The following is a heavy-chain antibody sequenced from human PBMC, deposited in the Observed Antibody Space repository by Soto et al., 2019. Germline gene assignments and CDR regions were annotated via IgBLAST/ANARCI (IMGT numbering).Heavy chain of an antibody. CDR2: SRGSSCST. V-gene: IGHV3-23*01. CDR1: GFPFMPYS. D-gene: IGHD2-2*01. Sequence: GVPLGLSGAASGFPFMPYSMGWFRTAPGKGLECVSASRGSSCSTYYAYSLKGRFTISRENSKNTLFLQMKRMRAEDTAVYYCATRRDASYYYYGMDFWGQGTTV. CDR3: ATRRDASYYYYGMDF. J-gene: IGHJ6*02.